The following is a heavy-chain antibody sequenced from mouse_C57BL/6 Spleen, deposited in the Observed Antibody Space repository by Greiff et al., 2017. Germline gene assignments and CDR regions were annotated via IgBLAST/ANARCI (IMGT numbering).Heavy chain of an antibody. D-gene: IGHD1-1*01. Sequence: EVKLMKSGGGLVQPGGSLKLSCAASGFTFSDYYMYWVRQTPEKRLEWVAYISNGGGSTYYPDTVKGRFTISRDNAKNTLYLQMSRLKSEDTAMYYCASSTTVRYAMDYWGQGTSVTVSS. CDR1: GFTFSDYY. CDR2: ISNGGGST. J-gene: IGHJ4*01. V-gene: IGHV5-12*01. CDR3: ASSTTVRYAMDY.